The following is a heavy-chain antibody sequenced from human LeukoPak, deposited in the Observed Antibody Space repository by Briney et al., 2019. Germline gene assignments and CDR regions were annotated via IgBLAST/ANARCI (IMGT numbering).Heavy chain of an antibody. J-gene: IGHJ4*02. Sequence: PSETLSLTCAVSGDSITSHSWWSWVRQPPGEGLEWIGEVHHGGASNYDPSLESRVTISVDKSKNRFSLNLRSVTAADTATYYCASHVTVLGTRGFDFWGRGTLVTVS. CDR3: ASHVTVLGTRGFDF. D-gene: IGHD6-19*01. V-gene: IGHV4-4*02. CDR1: GDSITSHSW. CDR2: VHHGGAS.